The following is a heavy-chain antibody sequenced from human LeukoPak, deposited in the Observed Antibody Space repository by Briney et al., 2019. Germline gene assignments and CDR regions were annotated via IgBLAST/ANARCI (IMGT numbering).Heavy chain of an antibody. D-gene: IGHD6-13*01. CDR1: GGTFSSYA. Sequence: SVKVSCKASGGTFSSYAVSWVRQAPGQGLEWMGRIIPIFGTANYAQKFQGRVTITTDESTSTAYMELSSLRSEDTAVYYCARETAAAGDYWGQGTLVTVSS. J-gene: IGHJ4*02. V-gene: IGHV1-69*05. CDR2: IIPIFGTA. CDR3: ARETAAAGDY.